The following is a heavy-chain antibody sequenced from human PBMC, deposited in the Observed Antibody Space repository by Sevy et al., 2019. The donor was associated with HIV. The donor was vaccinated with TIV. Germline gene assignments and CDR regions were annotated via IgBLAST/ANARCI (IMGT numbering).Heavy chain of an antibody. Sequence: SETLSLTCTVSGGSISSYYWSWIRQPPGKGLEWIGYIYFSGSTNYNPSLKSRVTISVDTSKNQFSLKPGSVTAADTAVYYCARDLYYYDSSGYPYYYYYYGMDVWGQGTTVTVSS. CDR3: ARDLYYYDSSGYPYYYYYYGMDV. CDR1: GGSISSYY. D-gene: IGHD3-22*01. V-gene: IGHV4-59*01. J-gene: IGHJ6*02. CDR2: IYFSGST.